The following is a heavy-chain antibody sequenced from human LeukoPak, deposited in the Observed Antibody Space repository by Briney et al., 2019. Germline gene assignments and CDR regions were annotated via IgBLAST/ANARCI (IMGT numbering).Heavy chain of an antibody. CDR3: AKDPDYSNYGWFDP. V-gene: IGHV3-33*06. CDR1: GFTFSSYG. D-gene: IGHD4-11*01. Sequence: PGGSLRLSCAASGFTFSSYGMHWVRQAPGKGLEWVAVIWYDGSNKYYAASVKGRFTISRDNSKNTLYLQMNSLRAEDTAVYYCAKDPDYSNYGWFDPWGQGTLVTVSS. J-gene: IGHJ5*02. CDR2: IWYDGSNK.